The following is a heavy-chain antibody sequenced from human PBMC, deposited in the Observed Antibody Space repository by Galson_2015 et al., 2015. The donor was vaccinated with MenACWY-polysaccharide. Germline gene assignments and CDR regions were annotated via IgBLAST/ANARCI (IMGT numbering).Heavy chain of an antibody. CDR3: AKYGSGSFYLD. CDR1: EFTFTTYA. D-gene: IGHD3-10*01. Sequence: SLRLSCAASEFTFTTYAMNWVRQAPGKGLEWVSAISASGGGTHYADSVKGRFTISRDNSKNTLYLQMNSLRAEDPAVYYCAKYGSGSFYLDWGQGTLVTVSS. J-gene: IGHJ4*02. CDR2: ISASGGGT. V-gene: IGHV3-23*01.